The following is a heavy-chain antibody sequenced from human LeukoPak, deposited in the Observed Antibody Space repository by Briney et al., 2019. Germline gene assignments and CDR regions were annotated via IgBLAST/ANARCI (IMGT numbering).Heavy chain of an antibody. CDR3: ARDQNFDF. Sequence: GGSLRLSCAASGFTFSSYSMNWVRLAPGKGLEWVSSISDSSTYIYYADSVKGRFTISRDNAKNSVYLQMYSLRAEDTAVYHCARDQNFDFWGQGTLVTVSS. CDR2: ISDSSTYI. J-gene: IGHJ4*02. V-gene: IGHV3-21*01. CDR1: GFTFSSYS.